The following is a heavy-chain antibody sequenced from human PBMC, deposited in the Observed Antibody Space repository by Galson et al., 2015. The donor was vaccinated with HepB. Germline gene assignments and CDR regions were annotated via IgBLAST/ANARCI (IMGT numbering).Heavy chain of an antibody. Sequence: SLRLSCAASGFTFSIYAMTWVRQAPGKGLEWVSGIGASGGSTYYADSVQGRFTISRDNSKNMLYLQMNSLRAEDTAVYYCAKAFSRWSNVARWFDLWGQGILVTVSS. CDR2: IGASGGST. V-gene: IGHV3-23*01. J-gene: IGHJ5*02. CDR3: AKAFSRWSNVARWFDL. D-gene: IGHD6-13*01. CDR1: GFTFSIYA.